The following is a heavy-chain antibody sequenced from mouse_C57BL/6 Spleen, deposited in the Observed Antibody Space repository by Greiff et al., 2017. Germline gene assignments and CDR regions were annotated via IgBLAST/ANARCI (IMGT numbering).Heavy chain of an antibody. CDR1: GFSLTSYG. CDR2: IGSGGST. D-gene: IGHD4-1*01. Sequence: VQLQQSGPGLVQPSQSLSITCTVSGFSLTSYGVHWVRQSPGKGLEWLGVIGSGGSTDHNAAFISRLSISKDNSKSQVFFKMNSLQADDTAIYYCARNWDGGDAMDYWGQGTSVTVSS. CDR3: ARNWDGGDAMDY. V-gene: IGHV2-2*01. J-gene: IGHJ4*01.